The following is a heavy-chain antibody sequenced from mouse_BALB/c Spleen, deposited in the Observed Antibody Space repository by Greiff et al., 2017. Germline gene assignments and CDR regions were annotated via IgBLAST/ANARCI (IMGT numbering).Heavy chain of an antibody. V-gene: IGHV1-87*01. J-gene: IGHJ4*01. D-gene: IGHD2-1*01. CDR1: GYTFTSYW. CDR3: ARRGGNYYYAMDY. CDR2: IYPGDGDT. Sequence: VKLQESGAELARPGASVKLSCKASGYTFTSYWMQWVKQRPGQGLEWIGAIYPGDGDTRYTQKFKGKATLTADKSSSTAYMQLSSLASEDSAVYYCARRGGNYYYAMDYWGQGTSVTVSS.